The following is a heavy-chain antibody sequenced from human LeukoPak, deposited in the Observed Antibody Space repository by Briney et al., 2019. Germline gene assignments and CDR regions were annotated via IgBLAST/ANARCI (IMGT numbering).Heavy chain of an antibody. Sequence: PPGGSLRLSCAVSGITLSNYGMSWVRQAPGKGLEWVAGLSGSGGGTNYADSVQGRFTISRDNPKNTLYLQMNSLRAEDTAVYFCAKRGVVIRVFLVGFHKEAYYFDSWGQGALVTVSS. CDR2: LSGSGGGT. V-gene: IGHV3-23*01. CDR1: GITLSNYG. J-gene: IGHJ4*02. CDR3: AKRGVVIRVFLVGFHKEAYYFDS. D-gene: IGHD3-10*01.